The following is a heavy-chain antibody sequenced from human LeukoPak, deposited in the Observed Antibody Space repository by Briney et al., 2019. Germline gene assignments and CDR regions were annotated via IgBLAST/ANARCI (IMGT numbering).Heavy chain of an antibody. D-gene: IGHD2-2*01. J-gene: IGHJ4*02. CDR2: ISGGGGST. CDR3: ARDHPFLGYCSSTRCFSNSFDY. V-gene: IGHV3-23*01. CDR1: GFTFSSHA. Sequence: GGSLRLSCVASGFTFSSHAMSWARQAPGKGLEWVSAISGGGGSTYYADSVKGRFTISRDNSKNTLYLQMNSLRAEDTAVYYCARDHPFLGYCSSTRCFSNSFDYWGQGTLVTVSS.